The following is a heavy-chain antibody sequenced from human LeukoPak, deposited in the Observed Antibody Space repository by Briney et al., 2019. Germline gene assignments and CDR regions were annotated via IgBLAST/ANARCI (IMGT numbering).Heavy chain of an antibody. J-gene: IGHJ4*02. D-gene: IGHD1/OR15-1a*01. CDR3: ARALAGTTYSFGS. CDR2: IYYRGST. Sequence: SETLSLTCDVSGGPISGYHWSLIRQPPRQRLERIGNIYYRGSTNYSPSLNSRVTISIDTSKNQFSLKLSAVTAADTAVYYCARALAGTTYSFGSWGQGAPVTVSS. CDR1: GGPISGYH. V-gene: IGHV4-59*01.